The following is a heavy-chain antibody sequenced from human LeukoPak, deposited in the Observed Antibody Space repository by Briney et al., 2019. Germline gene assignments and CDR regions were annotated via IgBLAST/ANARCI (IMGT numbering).Heavy chain of an antibody. CDR1: GGSISSGSYY. CDR3: ARENGRGTGTFDY. D-gene: IGHD3-10*01. V-gene: IGHV4-61*02. CDR2: IYTSRST. Sequence: PSETLSLTCTVSGGSISSGSYYWGWIRQPAGKGLESIGRIYTSRSTNYNSSLKSLVTISVNTSKYQFSQKLRSVTAADAAVDFYARENGRGTGTFDYWGQGTRVIVSS. J-gene: IGHJ4*02.